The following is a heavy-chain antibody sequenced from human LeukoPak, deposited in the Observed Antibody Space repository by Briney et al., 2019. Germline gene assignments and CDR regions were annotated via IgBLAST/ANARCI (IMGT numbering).Heavy chain of an antibody. Sequence: SLRLSCAASGFTFRGYAMHWVRQAPGKGLEWVSDISSDGTNQHYADSVKGRFTISRDNSQSTLFLQMNSLRVEDMGVYYCARDKSSYSSSWHRFFDYWGQGTLVTVSS. CDR1: GFTFRGYA. J-gene: IGHJ4*02. V-gene: IGHV3-30*04. CDR3: ARDKSSYSSSWHRFFDY. CDR2: ISSDGTNQ. D-gene: IGHD6-13*01.